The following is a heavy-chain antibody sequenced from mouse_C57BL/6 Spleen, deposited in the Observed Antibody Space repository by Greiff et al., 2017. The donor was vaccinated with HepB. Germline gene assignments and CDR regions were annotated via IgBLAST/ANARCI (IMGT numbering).Heavy chain of an antibody. Sequence: QVQLKQPGAELVKPGASVKLSCKASGYTFTSYWMHWVKQRPGQGLEWIGMIHPNSGSTNYNEKFKSKATLTVDKSSSTAYMQLSSRTSEDSAVYYCARSGSNLYAMDYWGQGTSVTVSS. D-gene: IGHD2-5*01. J-gene: IGHJ4*01. CDR1: GYTFTSYW. V-gene: IGHV1-64*01. CDR2: IHPNSGST. CDR3: ARSGSNLYAMDY.